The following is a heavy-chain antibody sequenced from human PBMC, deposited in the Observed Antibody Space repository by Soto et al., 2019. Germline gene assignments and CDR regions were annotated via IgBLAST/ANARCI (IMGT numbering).Heavy chain of an antibody. J-gene: IGHJ4*02. CDR2: INHDGIT. CDR1: GGSFSGYY. CDR3: AGRYCTGGGPPRL. V-gene: IGHV4-34*01. Sequence: QVQLQQWGAGLLKPSETLSLTCAISGGSFSGYYWSWIRQPPGKGLEWIGEINHDGITNYNPSLKSRVPKPLDTPKNQSPLNLPSGPAADRVLYYWAGRYCTGGGPPRLGGKGTLATFPS. D-gene: IGHD2-8*02.